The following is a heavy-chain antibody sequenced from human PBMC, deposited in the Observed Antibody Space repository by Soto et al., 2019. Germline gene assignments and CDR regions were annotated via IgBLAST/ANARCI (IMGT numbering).Heavy chain of an antibody. V-gene: IGHV4-59*12. CDR2: IYYSGST. D-gene: IGHD3-10*01. J-gene: IGHJ6*02. CDR3: ARESSGSYYNSYYYYGMDV. CDR1: GDSISSYY. Sequence: SGTLSLTCSVSGDSISSYYWSWIRQPPGKGLEWIGYIYYSGSTNYNPSFKSRVTISVDTPKNQFSLKLSSVTAADTAVYYCARESSGSYYNSYYYYGMDVWGQGTTVTVSS.